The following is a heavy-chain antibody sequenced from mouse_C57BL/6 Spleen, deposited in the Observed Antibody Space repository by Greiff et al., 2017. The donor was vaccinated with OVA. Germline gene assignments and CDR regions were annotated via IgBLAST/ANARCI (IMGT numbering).Heavy chain of an antibody. J-gene: IGHJ1*03. Sequence: VQLQQSGAELVKPGASVKMSCKASGYTFTTYPIEWKKQNHGKSLEWIGNFHPYNDDTKYNEKFKGKATLTVEKSSSTVYLELSRLTSDDSAVYYCARGDYDVGPYWYFDVWGTGTTVTVSS. CDR3: ARGDYDVGPYWYFDV. CDR1: GYTFTTYP. V-gene: IGHV1-47*01. CDR2: FHPYNDDT. D-gene: IGHD2-4*01.